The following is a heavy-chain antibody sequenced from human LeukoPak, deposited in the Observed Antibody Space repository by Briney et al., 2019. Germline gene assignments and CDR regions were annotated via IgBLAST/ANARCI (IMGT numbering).Heavy chain of an antibody. J-gene: IGHJ2*01. Sequence: SLRLSCAASGFPFSSHGMSWVRQAPGKGAEWVSSISSGSDYTFYADSVRGRFTIFRDNSKNTMYLQMNSPRVGDTAVYYCAKIGVIGHWYYDLWGRGTLVTVSS. CDR2: ISSGSDYT. CDR1: GFPFSSHG. D-gene: IGHD3/OR15-3a*01. CDR3: AKIGVIGHWYYDL. V-gene: IGHV3-23*01.